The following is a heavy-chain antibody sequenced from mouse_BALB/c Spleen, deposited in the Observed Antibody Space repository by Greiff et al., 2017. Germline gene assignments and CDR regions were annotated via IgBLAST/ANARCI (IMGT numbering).Heavy chain of an antibody. CDR2: INPSNGGT. CDR1: GYTFTSYY. D-gene: IGHD1-1*01. CDR3: AYYYGSSY. V-gene: IGHV1S81*02. J-gene: IGHJ2*01. Sequence: VQLVESGAELVKPGASVKLSCKASGYTFTSYYMYWVKQRPGQGLEWIGEINPSNGGTNFNEKFKSKATLTVDKSSSTAYMQLSSLTSEDSAVYYCAYYYGSSYWGQGTTLTVSS.